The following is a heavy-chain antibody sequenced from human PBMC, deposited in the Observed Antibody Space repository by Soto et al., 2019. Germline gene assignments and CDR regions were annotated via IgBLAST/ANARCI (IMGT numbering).Heavy chain of an antibody. CDR2: ITSSGGST. J-gene: IGHJ4*02. D-gene: IGHD1-20*01. CDR1: GFTFSSYG. V-gene: IGHV3-23*01. CDR3: AKVGITGTKYFEY. Sequence: GGSLRLSCAASGFTFSSYGMSWVRLAPGKGLEWVSSITSSGGSTYYADSVKGRFTISRDNSKNTLYLQMNSLRAEDTAVYYCAKVGITGTKYFEYWGQGTLVTVSS.